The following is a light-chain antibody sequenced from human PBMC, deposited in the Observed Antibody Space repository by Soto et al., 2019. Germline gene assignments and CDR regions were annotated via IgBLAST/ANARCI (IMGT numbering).Light chain of an antibody. CDR3: QQYYTYPALT. Sequence: AIRMTQSPSSFSASTGDRVTITCRASQNIRSSLAWYQQKPGKAPNLLIYAASSLQSGVPSRFSGSGSGTAFALTISSLQPEDFATYHCQQYYTYPALTFGAGSTVEI. J-gene: IGKJ4*01. CDR1: QNIRSS. CDR2: AAS. V-gene: IGKV1-8*01.